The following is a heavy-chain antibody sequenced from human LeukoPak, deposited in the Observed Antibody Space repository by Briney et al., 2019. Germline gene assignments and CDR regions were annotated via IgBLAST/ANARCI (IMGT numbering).Heavy chain of an antibody. Sequence: GASVKVSGKASGYTFSDYDINWMRQATGQGLEWMGWINPNSGNAGYAQKFQGRVTMTRNTSISTAYMELSSLRSEDTAVYYCARALAWGGSSYSYYYMDVWDKGTTVTVSS. CDR3: ARALAWGGSSYSYYYMDV. CDR1: GYTFSDYD. D-gene: IGHD1-26*01. V-gene: IGHV1-8*01. CDR2: INPNSGNA. J-gene: IGHJ6*03.